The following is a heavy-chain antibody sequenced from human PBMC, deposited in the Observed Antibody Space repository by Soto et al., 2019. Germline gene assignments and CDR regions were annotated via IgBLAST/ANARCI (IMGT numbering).Heavy chain of an antibody. CDR1: GFTFSSYG. Sequence: QVQLVQSGGGVVQPGRSLRLSCAGSGFTFSSYGIHWVRQAPGKXLEWVALISYDGGNEKYTESVKDRFTISRDDSHNVAYLQMSSLRTEDTAMXXXAKXXXXXTXPTDFDYWGQGSLVTVSS. CDR3: AKXXXXXTXPTDFDY. J-gene: IGHJ4*02. V-gene: IGHV3-30*18. CDR2: ISYDGGNE.